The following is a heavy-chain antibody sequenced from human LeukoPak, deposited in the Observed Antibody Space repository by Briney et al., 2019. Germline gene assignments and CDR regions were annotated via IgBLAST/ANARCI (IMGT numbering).Heavy chain of an antibody. D-gene: IGHD6-13*01. J-gene: IGHJ4*02. Sequence: SGGSLRLSCAASGFTFSDYYMSWIRQAPGKGLKWVSYISSSGSTIYYADSVKGRFTISRDNAKNSLYLQMNSLRAEDTAVYYCARAPVAAAGTAFDYWGQGTLVTVSS. CDR3: ARAPVAAAGTAFDY. CDR2: ISSSGSTI. CDR1: GFTFSDYY. V-gene: IGHV3-11*01.